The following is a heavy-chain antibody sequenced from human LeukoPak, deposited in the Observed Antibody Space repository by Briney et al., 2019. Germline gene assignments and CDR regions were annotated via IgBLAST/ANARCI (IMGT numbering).Heavy chain of an antibody. CDR1: GFTFSSYS. Sequence: PGGSLRLSCAASGFTFSSYSMNWVRQAPGKGLEWVSYISSSSSAIYYADSVKGRFTISRDNAKNSLYLQMYSLRAEDTAVYYCASTPSRGAFDIWGQGTMVTASS. CDR2: ISSSSSAI. CDR3: ASTPSRGAFDI. J-gene: IGHJ3*02. V-gene: IGHV3-48*01.